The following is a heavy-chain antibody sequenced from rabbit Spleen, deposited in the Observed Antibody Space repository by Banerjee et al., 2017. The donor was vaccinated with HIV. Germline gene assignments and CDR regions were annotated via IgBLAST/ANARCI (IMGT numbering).Heavy chain of an antibody. CDR1: GFSISSTYC. CDR2: IDLVFGST. Sequence: QSLEESGGDLVKPGASLTLTCTASGFSISSTYCMCWVRQAPGKGLEWIGCIDLVFGSTYTASWVNGRFTIPSPNAQNPLYLQLTSLTAADTATYFCTRDAGSGHYIDGYFNLWGPGSLVTVS. CDR3: TRDAGSGHYIDGYFNL. J-gene: IGHJ4*01. V-gene: IGHV1S40*01. D-gene: IGHD8-1*01.